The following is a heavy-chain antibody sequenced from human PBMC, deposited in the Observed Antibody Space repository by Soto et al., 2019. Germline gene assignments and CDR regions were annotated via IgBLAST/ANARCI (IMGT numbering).Heavy chain of an antibody. CDR1: GFTFSSYA. Sequence: HPEGSLRLSCAASGFTFSSYAMSWVRQAPGKGLEWVSAISGSGGSTYYADSVKGRFTISRDNSKNTLYLQMNSLRAEDTAVYYCAKRSSGGIWSYWGQGTLVTVSS. V-gene: IGHV3-23*01. CDR3: AKRSSGGIWSY. J-gene: IGHJ4*02. D-gene: IGHD2-15*01. CDR2: ISGSGGST.